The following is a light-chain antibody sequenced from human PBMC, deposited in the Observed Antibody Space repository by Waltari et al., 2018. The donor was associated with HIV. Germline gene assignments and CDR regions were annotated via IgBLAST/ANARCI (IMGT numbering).Light chain of an antibody. V-gene: IGLV1-44*01. CDR3: AAWDDSLNAP. CDR1: SSHIGSNT. Sequence: QSVLPQPPSASGTPGQRVTISCSGSSSHIGSNTVTWYQQLPGTAPKLLIYSNNQRPSGVPDRFSGSKSGTSASLAISGLQSEDEADYYCAAWDDSLNAPFDGGTKLTVL. J-gene: IGLJ3*02. CDR2: SNN.